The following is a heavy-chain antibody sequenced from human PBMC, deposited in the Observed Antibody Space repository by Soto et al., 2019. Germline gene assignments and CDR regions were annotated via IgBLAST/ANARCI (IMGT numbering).Heavy chain of an antibody. D-gene: IGHD1-26*01. CDR1: GFTFSSYG. Sequence: HPGGSLRLSCAASGFTFSSYGMHWVRQAPGKGLEWVAVISYDGSNKYYADSVKGRFTISRDNSKNTLYLQMNSLRAEDTAVYYCAKDWSVLPLGGSDYYYYGMDAWGQGTTVTVSS. J-gene: IGHJ6*02. CDR2: ISYDGSNK. CDR3: AKDWSVLPLGGSDYYYYGMDA. V-gene: IGHV3-30*18.